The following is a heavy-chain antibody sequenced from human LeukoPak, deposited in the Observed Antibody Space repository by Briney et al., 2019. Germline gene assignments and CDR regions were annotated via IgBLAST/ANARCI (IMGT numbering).Heavy chain of an antibody. CDR3: ARASGSYGDIDAFDI. CDR1: GGSISSYY. V-gene: IGHV4-59*01. Sequence: SETLSLTXTVSGGSISSYYWSWIRQPPGKGLEWSGYIYYSGSTNYNPSLKSRVTISVDTSKNQFSLKLSSVTAADTAVYYCARASGSYGDIDAFDIWGQGTMVTVSS. J-gene: IGHJ3*02. CDR2: IYYSGST. D-gene: IGHD1-26*01.